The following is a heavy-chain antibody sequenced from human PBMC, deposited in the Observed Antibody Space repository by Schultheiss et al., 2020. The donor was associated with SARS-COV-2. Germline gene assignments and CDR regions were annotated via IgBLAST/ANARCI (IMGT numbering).Heavy chain of an antibody. J-gene: IGHJ6*02. V-gene: IGHV3-15*07. CDR2: IKSKTDGGTT. D-gene: IGHD1-26*01. CDR3: TTRSDSIVGATDYYYYYYGMDV. CDR1: EFRFVLYG. Sequence: GGSLRLSCAASEFRFVLYGMHWVRQAPGKGLEWVGRIKSKTDGGTTDYAAPVKGRFTISRDDSKNTLYLQMNSLKTEDTAVYYCTTRSDSIVGATDYYYYYYGMDVWGQGTTVTVSS.